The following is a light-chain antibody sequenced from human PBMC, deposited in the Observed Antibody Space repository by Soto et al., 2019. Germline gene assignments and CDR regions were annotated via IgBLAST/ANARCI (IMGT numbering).Light chain of an antibody. CDR3: QVWDSSSDLVV. V-gene: IGLV3-21*04. Sequence: SYELTQPPSVSVAPGKTARITCGGNNIGSKSVHWYQQKPGQAPVLVIYYDSDRPSGIPERFSGSNSGNTATLTISRVEDGDEADYYCQVWDSSSDLVVFGGGTKVTVL. CDR2: YDS. J-gene: IGLJ2*01. CDR1: NIGSKS.